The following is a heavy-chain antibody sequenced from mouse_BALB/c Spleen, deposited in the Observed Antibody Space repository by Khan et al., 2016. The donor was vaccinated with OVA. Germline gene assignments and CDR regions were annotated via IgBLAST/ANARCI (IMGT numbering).Heavy chain of an antibody. CDR2: ISSGGST. CDR3: ASPLDYYGSSYVDY. J-gene: IGHJ2*01. D-gene: IGHD1-1*01. V-gene: IGHV5-6-5*01. CDR1: GFTFSSYA. Sequence: EVMLVESGGGLVKPGGSLKLSCAASGFTFSSYAMSWVRQTPEKRLELVASISSGGSTYYPDSVKGRFSISRDNARNILYQQMSSLRSEDKAMYYSASPLDYYGSSYVDYWGQGTTLTVSS.